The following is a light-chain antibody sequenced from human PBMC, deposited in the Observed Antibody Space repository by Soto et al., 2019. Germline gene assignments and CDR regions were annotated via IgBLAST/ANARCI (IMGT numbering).Light chain of an antibody. CDR3: QQANSFPFT. V-gene: IGKV1-12*01. CDR1: QPIRSY. J-gene: IGKJ4*01. Sequence: DIQMTQSPSSVSASVGDKVTITCRASQPIRSYLGWYRQNPGEAPKLLISAASRLQSGVPSRFSGSGSGTDFTLTISSLQPEDFATYYCQQANSFPFTFGGGTKVDIK. CDR2: AAS.